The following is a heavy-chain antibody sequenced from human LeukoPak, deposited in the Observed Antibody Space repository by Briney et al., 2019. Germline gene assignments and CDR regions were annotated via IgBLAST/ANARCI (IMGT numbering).Heavy chain of an antibody. CDR3: ARDRSSLGLINYFDY. Sequence: GGSLRLSCAASGFTFSSYGMHWVRQAPGKGLEWVAVIWYDGSNEYYADSVKGRFTISRDNSKNTLYLQMNSLRAEDTAVYYCARDRSSLGLINYFDYWGQGTLVTVSS. D-gene: IGHD6-6*01. J-gene: IGHJ4*02. CDR2: IWYDGSNE. CDR1: GFTFSSYG. V-gene: IGHV3-33*01.